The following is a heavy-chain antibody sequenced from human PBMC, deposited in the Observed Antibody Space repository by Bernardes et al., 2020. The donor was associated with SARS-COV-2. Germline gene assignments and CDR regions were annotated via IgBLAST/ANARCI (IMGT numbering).Heavy chain of an antibody. V-gene: IGHV1-18*01. J-gene: IGHJ6*02. D-gene: IGHD3-9*01. CDR2: ISAYNGNT. CDR1: GYTFTSYG. CDR3: ARDPLLRYFDWSYYYYGMDV. Sequence: ASVKVSCKASGYTFTSYGISWVRQAPGQGLEWMGWISAYNGNTNYAQKLQGRVTMTTDTSTSTAYMELRSLRSDDTAVYYCARDPLLRYFDWSYYYYGMDVWGQGTTVTVSS.